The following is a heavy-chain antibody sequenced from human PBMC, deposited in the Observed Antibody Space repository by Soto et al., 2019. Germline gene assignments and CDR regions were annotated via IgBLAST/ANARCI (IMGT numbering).Heavy chain of an antibody. J-gene: IGHJ5*02. D-gene: IGHD2-2*01. V-gene: IGHV1-8*01. Sequence: SVKASCNASGYTFTNYDISWVRQATGQGLEWMGWMNPNSANTGYAQKFQGRVSMTRDTSTNTAYMELSSLRSEDTAIYYCARVIPGVEAWFDPWGQATLATVCS. CDR3: ARVIPGVEAWFDP. CDR1: GYTFTNYD. CDR2: MNPNSANT.